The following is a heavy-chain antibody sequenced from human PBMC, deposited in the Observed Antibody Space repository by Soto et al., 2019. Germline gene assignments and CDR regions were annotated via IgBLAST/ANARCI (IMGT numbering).Heavy chain of an antibody. Sequence: PWGTRSLTCSVYVLSFMGYDWSGILQPPGKGLEWIGEINHSGSTNYNPSLKSRVTISVDTSKNQFSMKLSSVTAADTAVYYCARAAYVFRYFDWIDYWGQGTLVTVSS. CDR3: ARAAYVFRYFDWIDY. V-gene: IGHV4-34*01. J-gene: IGHJ4*02. CDR2: INHSGST. CDR1: VLSFMGYD. D-gene: IGHD3-9*01.